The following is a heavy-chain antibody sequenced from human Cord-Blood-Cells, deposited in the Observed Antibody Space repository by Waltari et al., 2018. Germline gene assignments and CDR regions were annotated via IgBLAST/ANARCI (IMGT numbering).Heavy chain of an antibody. V-gene: IGHV4-61*09. CDR1: GGSISSARYS. CDR2: IYTSGST. Sequence: VQLQESGPGLVKPSQTLSLTCTVSGGSISSARYSWSWHRQPAGKGLEWIGYIYTSGSTNYNPSLKSRVTISVDTSKNQFSLKLSSVTAADTAVYYCASSYGSYYYYYGMDVWGQGTTVTVSS. J-gene: IGHJ6*02. D-gene: IGHD5-18*01. CDR3: ASSYGSYYYYYGMDV.